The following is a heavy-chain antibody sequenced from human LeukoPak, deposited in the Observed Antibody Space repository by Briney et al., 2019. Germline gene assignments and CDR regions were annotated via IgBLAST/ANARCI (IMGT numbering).Heavy chain of an antibody. V-gene: IGHV3-21*01. CDR3: AKWGNWLYFDY. J-gene: IGHJ4*02. D-gene: IGHD3-9*01. CDR2: ISSSSSYI. CDR1: GFTFSSYS. Sequence: GGSLRLSCAASGFTFSSYSMNWVRQAPGKGLEWVSSISSSSSYIYYADSVKGRFTISRDNAKNSLHLQMNSLRAEDTAVYYCAKWGNWLYFDYWGQGTLVTVSS.